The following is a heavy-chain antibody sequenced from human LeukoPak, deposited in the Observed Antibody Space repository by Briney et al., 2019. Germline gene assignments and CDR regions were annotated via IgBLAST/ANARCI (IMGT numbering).Heavy chain of an antibody. CDR3: ATGCGGDCSTENNWFDP. D-gene: IGHD2-21*02. Sequence: ASVKVSCKVSGYTLTELSMHWVRQAPGKGLEWMGGFDPEDGETIYAQKFQGRVTMTEDTSTDTAYMELSSLRSEDTAVYYCATGCGGDCSTENNWFDPWGQGTLVTVSS. CDR2: FDPEDGET. J-gene: IGHJ5*02. V-gene: IGHV1-24*01. CDR1: GYTLTELS.